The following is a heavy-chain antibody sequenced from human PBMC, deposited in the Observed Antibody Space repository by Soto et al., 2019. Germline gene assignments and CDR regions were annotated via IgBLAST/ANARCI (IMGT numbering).Heavy chain of an antibody. V-gene: IGHV3-21*01. D-gene: IGHD3-22*01. J-gene: IGHJ4*02. CDR1: GFTFSSYR. Sequence: EVQLVESGGGLVKPGGSLRLSCAASGFTFSSYRMNWVRQAPGKGLEWVSSISGSSSYIDFADSVKGRFTISRDNAKNSLYLQMNSLRAEDTAVYYCARDLTTQTMRGYDFDYWGQGTLVTVSS. CDR2: ISGSSSYI. CDR3: ARDLTTQTMRGYDFDY.